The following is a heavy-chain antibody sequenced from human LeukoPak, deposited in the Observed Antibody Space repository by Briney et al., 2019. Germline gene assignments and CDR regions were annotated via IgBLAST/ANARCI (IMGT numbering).Heavy chain of an antibody. V-gene: IGHV4-61*02. CDR2: FFTSGSP. J-gene: IGHJ3*02. CDR1: GGSITSGTHY. CDR3: ARRWNYKDAFDI. Sequence: SETLSLTCDVSGGSITSGTHYWAWIRQPAGKGLEWLGRFFTSGSPTYNSSLKSRLTISIDKSKNQFSLKLTSVTAADTAVYYCARRWNYKDAFDIWGQGTMVTVSS. D-gene: IGHD1-7*01.